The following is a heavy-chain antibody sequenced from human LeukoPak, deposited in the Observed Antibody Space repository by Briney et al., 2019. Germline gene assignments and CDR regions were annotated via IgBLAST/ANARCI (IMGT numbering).Heavy chain of an antibody. V-gene: IGHV3-7*01. CDR3: AREGDAGAYFDY. Sequence: TGGSLRLSCAASGFTFSSSWMTWVRQAPGKGLEWVANINQDGGDKYYVDSVKGRFTISRDNAKNSLFLQMNSLRAEDTAVYYCAREGDAGAYFDYWGQGTLVTVSS. J-gene: IGHJ4*02. D-gene: IGHD1-14*01. CDR2: INQDGGDK. CDR1: GFTFSSSW.